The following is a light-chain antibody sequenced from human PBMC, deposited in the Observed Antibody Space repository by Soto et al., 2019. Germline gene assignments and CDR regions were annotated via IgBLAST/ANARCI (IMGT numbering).Light chain of an antibody. Sequence: IQMTQSPLSLSASVGDKVTLTCRTSQNINSYLSWYQPKPGKAPRLLIYGASSLQVGVPSRFIGSGSGTDFTLTITSLQPEDFATYYCQQSYSFLSFAGGTKVDI. J-gene: IGKJ4*01. V-gene: IGKV1-39*01. CDR3: QQSYSFLS. CDR2: GAS. CDR1: QNINSY.